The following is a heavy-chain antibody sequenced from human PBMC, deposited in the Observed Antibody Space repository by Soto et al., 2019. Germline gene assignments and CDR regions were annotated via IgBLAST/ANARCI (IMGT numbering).Heavy chain of an antibody. V-gene: IGHV3-72*01. CDR3: VRLDGSYYPDY. D-gene: IGHD1-26*01. CDR1: GFTFSDHY. CDR2: AGNKAHSFTT. Sequence: EVQLVESGGGLVQPGGSLRLSCAASGFTFSDHYMDWVRQAPGKGLEWVGRAGNKAHSFTTENAASVKGRFTISRDDSKNSLYLQMNSLKTEDTAVYYCVRLDGSYYPDYWGQGTLVTVSS. J-gene: IGHJ4*02.